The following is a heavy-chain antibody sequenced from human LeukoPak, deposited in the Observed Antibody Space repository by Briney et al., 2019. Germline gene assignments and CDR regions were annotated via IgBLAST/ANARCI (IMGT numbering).Heavy chain of an antibody. D-gene: IGHD3-10*01. CDR2: ISSSSSYI. Sequence: PGGSLRLSCAASGFXFSSYSMNWVRQAPGKGLEWVSSISSSSSYIYYADSVKGRFTISRDNAKNSLYLQMNSLRAEDTAVYYCARAPGRVRGVIISPDVWGQGTTVTVSS. CDR1: GFXFSSYS. J-gene: IGHJ6*02. V-gene: IGHV3-21*01. CDR3: ARAPGRVRGVIISPDV.